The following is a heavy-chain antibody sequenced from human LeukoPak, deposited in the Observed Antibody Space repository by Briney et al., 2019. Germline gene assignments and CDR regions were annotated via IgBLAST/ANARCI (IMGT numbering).Heavy chain of an antibody. CDR2: ISSSGSTK. J-gene: IGHJ3*02. V-gene: IGHV3-48*03. CDR1: GFTFSSYA. CDR3: ARSFDI. Sequence: GGSLRLSCVASGFTFSSYAMNWVRQAPGKGLEWVSYISSSGSTKYYADSVKGRFTISRDNAKNSLYLQMNSLRAEDTAVYYCARSFDIWGQGTMVTVSS.